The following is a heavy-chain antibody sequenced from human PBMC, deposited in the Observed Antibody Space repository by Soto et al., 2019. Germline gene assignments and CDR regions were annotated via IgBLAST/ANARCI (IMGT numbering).Heavy chain of an antibody. D-gene: IGHD6-6*01. Sequence: QVQLVESGGGVVQPGRSLRLSCAASGFTFSSYAMHRVRQAPGKGLEWVAVISYDGSNKYYADSVKGRFTISRDNSKNTLYLQMTSLRAEDTAVYYCASEYSSSLLYYYYGMDVWGQGTTVTVSS. CDR1: GFTFSSYA. CDR2: ISYDGSNK. V-gene: IGHV3-30-3*01. CDR3: ASEYSSSLLYYYYGMDV. J-gene: IGHJ6*02.